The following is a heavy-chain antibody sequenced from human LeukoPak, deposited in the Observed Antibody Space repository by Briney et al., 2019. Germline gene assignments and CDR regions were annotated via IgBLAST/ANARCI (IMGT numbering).Heavy chain of an antibody. CDR1: GGSVSSGSYY. CDR2: IYYSGST. J-gene: IGHJ6*02. V-gene: IGHV4-61*01. Sequence: PSETLSLTCTVSGGSVSSGSYYWSWIRQPPGKGLEWIGYIYYSGSTNYNPSLKSRVTISVDTSKNQFFLKLSSVTAADTAVYYCARDKAAFYGMDVWGQGTTVTVSS. D-gene: IGHD6-25*01. CDR3: ARDKAAFYGMDV.